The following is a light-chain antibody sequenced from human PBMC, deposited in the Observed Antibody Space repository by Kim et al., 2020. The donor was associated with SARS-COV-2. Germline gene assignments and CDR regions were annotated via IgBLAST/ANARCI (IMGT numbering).Light chain of an antibody. Sequence: SSELTQDPAVSVALGQTVRITCQGDSLRDYSASWYQQKAGQDPLLVIYGKNNRPSGIPDRFSGSTSGNTASLTITGAQAEDEADYYCNSRDKSDNHVLFGGGTQLTVL. CDR2: GKN. J-gene: IGLJ2*01. CDR3: NSRDKSDNHVL. CDR1: SLRDYS. V-gene: IGLV3-19*01.